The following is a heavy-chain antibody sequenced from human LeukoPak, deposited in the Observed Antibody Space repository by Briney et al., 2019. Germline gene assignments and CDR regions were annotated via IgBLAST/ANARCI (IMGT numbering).Heavy chain of an antibody. Sequence: GRSLRLSCAASGFTFDDYAMHWVRQAPGKGLEWVSGISWNSGSIGYADSVKGRFTISRDNAKNSLYLQMNSLRAEDTALYYCAKDTTLLWFGELSSYFDYWGQGTLVTVSS. D-gene: IGHD3-10*01. V-gene: IGHV3-9*01. CDR1: GFTFDDYA. CDR2: ISWNSGSI. CDR3: AKDTTLLWFGELSSYFDY. J-gene: IGHJ4*02.